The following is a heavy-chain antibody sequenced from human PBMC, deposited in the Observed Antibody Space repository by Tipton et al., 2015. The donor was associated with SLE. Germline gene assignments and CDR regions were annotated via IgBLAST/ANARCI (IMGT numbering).Heavy chain of an antibody. D-gene: IGHD6-13*01. J-gene: IGHJ4*02. V-gene: IGHV3-30*02. CDR1: GFTFSSYE. CDR2: IRNDGTNK. Sequence: GSLRLSCAASGFTFSSYEMNWVRQAPGKGLEWVSHIRNDGTNKYYSNSVRGRFTISRDSSKNTMYLQMKSLRAEDTAVYYCAKDGGQQLVSWGQGTLVTVSS. CDR3: AKDGGQQLVS.